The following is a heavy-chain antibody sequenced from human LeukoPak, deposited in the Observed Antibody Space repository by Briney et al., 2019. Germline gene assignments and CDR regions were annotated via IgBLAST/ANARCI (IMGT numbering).Heavy chain of an antibody. CDR2: IYPGDSDT. CDR1: GYRFTSYW. CDR3: ARQIRPGIAAAGVDY. V-gene: IGHV5-51*01. Sequence: GGALQISCKGSGYRFTSYWIGWARQLPGKGLEWMGIIYPGDSDTRYSPSFQGQVTSSAHKSISTAYLQWSSLKASDTAMYYCARQIRPGIAAAGVDYWGQGTLVTVSS. D-gene: IGHD6-13*01. J-gene: IGHJ4*02.